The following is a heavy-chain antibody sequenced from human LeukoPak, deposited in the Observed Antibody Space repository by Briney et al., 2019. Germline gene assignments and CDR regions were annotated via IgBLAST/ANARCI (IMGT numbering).Heavy chain of an antibody. CDR2: ISSSSSYI. V-gene: IGHV3-21*01. Sequence: GGSLRLSCAASGFTFSSYSMNWVHQAPGKGLEWVSSISSSSSYIYYADSVKGRFTISRDNAKNSLYLQMNSLRAEDTAVYYCARAPLSSGIADWFDPWGQGTLVTVSS. J-gene: IGHJ5*02. CDR3: ARAPLSSGIADWFDP. CDR1: GFTFSSYS. D-gene: IGHD6-13*01.